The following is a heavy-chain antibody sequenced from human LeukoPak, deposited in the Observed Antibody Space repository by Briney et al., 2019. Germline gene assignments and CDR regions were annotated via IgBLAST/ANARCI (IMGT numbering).Heavy chain of an antibody. Sequence: GASVKVSCKASGYTFTGYYMHWVRQAPGQGLEWMGWINPNSGGTNYAQKFQGRDTMTRDTSISTAYMELRRLRSDDTAVYYCARGMGATDAFDIWGQGTMVTVSS. CDR3: ARGMGATDAFDI. CDR1: GYTFTGYY. CDR2: INPNSGGT. J-gene: IGHJ3*02. V-gene: IGHV1-2*02. D-gene: IGHD1-26*01.